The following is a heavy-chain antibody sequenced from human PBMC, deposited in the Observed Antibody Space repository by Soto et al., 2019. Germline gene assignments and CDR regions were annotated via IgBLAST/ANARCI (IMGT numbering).Heavy chain of an antibody. CDR1: GFTFSSYW. CDR2: INSDGSST. Sequence: EVQLVESGGGLVQPGGSLRLSCAASGFTFSSYWMHWGRQAPGKGLVWVSRINSDGSSTSYADSVKGRFTISRDNAKNTLYLQMNSLRAEDTAVYYCARDPERWLKGTVVDYWGQGTLVTVSS. J-gene: IGHJ4*02. CDR3: ARDPERWLKGTVVDY. V-gene: IGHV3-74*01. D-gene: IGHD2-15*01.